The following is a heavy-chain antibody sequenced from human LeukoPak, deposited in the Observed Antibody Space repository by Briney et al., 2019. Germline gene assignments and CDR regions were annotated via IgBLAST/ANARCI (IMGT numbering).Heavy chain of an antibody. CDR2: ISYDGSDK. D-gene: IGHD6-19*01. J-gene: IGHJ5*02. V-gene: IGHV3-30-3*01. CDR1: GFTFSRYA. Sequence: PGRSLRLSSAASGFTFSRYAMHWVRQAPGKGLDWVAVISYDGSDKYYGDSVKGRFTISRDNSKNTLYLQMNSLRAEDTAVYYCARVVVAATLGNWFDPWGQGTLVTVSS. CDR3: ARVVVAATLGNWFDP.